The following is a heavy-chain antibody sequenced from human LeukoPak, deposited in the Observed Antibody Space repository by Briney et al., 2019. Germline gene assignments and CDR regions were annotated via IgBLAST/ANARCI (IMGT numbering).Heavy chain of an antibody. CDR2: LTGGGRDT. CDR3: ARDLIVATFDY. CDR1: GFTFRNYA. V-gene: IGHV3-23*01. D-gene: IGHD3-22*01. J-gene: IGHJ4*02. Sequence: GGTLRLSCVASGFTFRNYAMCWVRQAPGKGLEWVSTLTGGGRDTYYADSVKGRFTISRDNAKNSLYLQMNSLRAEDTAVYYCARDLIVATFDYWGQGTLVTVSS.